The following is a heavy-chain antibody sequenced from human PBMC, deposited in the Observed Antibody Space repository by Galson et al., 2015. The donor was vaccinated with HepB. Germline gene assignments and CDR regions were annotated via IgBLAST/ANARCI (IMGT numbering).Heavy chain of an antibody. Sequence: TLSLTCTVSGGSISSYYWSWIRQPPGKGLEWIGYMYFSGVTTCSPSLKSRVSISVDTSRNQFSLKLSSVTAADTAVYYCVRDLGRWCTGSTCCSPDWFDPWGQGTLVTVSS. V-gene: IGHV4-59*01. CDR2: MYFSGVT. CDR3: VRDLGRWCTGSTCCSPDWFDP. D-gene: IGHD2-8*02. CDR1: GGSISSYY. J-gene: IGHJ5*02.